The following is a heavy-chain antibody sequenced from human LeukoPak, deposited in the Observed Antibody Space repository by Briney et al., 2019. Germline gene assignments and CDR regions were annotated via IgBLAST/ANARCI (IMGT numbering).Heavy chain of an antibody. D-gene: IGHD3-10*01. CDR1: GFTFSSYA. Sequence: GGSLRLSCAASGFTFSSYAMSWVRQAPGKGLEWVSAISGSGGSTYYADSVKGRFTISRDNSKNTLYLQMNSLRAEDTAVYYCAKDIRGYGSGSYYPLQYWGQGTLATVSS. CDR3: AKDIRGYGSGSYYPLQY. J-gene: IGHJ4*02. V-gene: IGHV3-23*01. CDR2: ISGSGGST.